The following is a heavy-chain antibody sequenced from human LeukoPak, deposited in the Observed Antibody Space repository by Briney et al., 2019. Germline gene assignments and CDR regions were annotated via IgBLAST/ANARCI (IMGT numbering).Heavy chain of an antibody. CDR3: ATIPLRYFDWLFY. Sequence: SETLSLTCAVYGGSFSGYYWSWIRQPPGKGLEWIGEINHSGSTNYNPSLKSRVTISVDTSKNQFSLKLSSVTAADTAVYYCATIPLRYFDWLFYWGQGTLVTVSS. D-gene: IGHD3-9*01. CDR2: INHSGST. V-gene: IGHV4-34*01. CDR1: GGSFSGYY. J-gene: IGHJ4*02.